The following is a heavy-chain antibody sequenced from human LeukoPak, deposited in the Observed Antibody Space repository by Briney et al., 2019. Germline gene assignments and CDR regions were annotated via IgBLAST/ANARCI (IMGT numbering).Heavy chain of an antibody. V-gene: IGHV3-11*01. CDR3: ARARDGSGTAAFDY. D-gene: IGHD3-10*01. J-gene: IGHJ4*02. Sequence: GSLSLSCAASTSTFSYYYMSWIRQAPGKGLEWVSYISSSGSTIYYADSVKGRFTISRDNAKRSLYLQMNSLRAEDTAVYYCARARDGSGTAAFDYWGQGTLLTVSS. CDR1: TSTFSYYY. CDR2: ISSSGSTI.